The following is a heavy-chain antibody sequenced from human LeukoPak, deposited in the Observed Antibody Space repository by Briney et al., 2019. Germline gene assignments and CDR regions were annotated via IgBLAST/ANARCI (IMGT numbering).Heavy chain of an antibody. CDR1: GITFSNYG. CDR2: ITTSGAGT. Sequence: PGGSLRLSCAASGITFSNYGMSWVRQAPGKGLEWVSSITTSGAGTTCVDSVRGRFTISRDNSKNTLYLQMNSLRPEDTAVYYCARDRSGPGSHFDYWGQGTLVTVSS. V-gene: IGHV3-23*01. CDR3: ARDRSGPGSHFDY. J-gene: IGHJ4*02. D-gene: IGHD3-10*01.